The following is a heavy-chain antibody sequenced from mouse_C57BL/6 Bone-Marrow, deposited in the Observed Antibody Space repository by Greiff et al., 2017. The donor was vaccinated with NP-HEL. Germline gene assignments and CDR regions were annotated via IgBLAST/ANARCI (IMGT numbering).Heavy chain of an antibody. D-gene: IGHD2-14*01. J-gene: IGHJ1*03. CDR2: IYPGSGNT. Sequence: VQLQQSGAELVRPGASVKLSCKASGYTFTDYYINWVKQRPGQGLEWIARIYPGSGNTYYNEKFKGKATLTAEKSSSTAYMQLSSLTSEDSAVYFCARGYRNWYFDVWGTGTTVTVSS. CDR3: ARGYRNWYFDV. CDR1: GYTFTDYY. V-gene: IGHV1-76*01.